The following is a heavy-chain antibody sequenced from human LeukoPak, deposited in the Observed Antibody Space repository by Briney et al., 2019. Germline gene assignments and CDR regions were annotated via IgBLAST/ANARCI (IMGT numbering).Heavy chain of an antibody. Sequence: SETLSLTCTVSGGSISGDYWSWIRQPAGKGLEWIGRINTSGNTNYNSSLKSRVTMSVDTSKNQFSLKLSSVTAADAAVYYCARGWGYMDVWGRGTTVTVSS. CDR1: GGSISGDY. J-gene: IGHJ6*03. D-gene: IGHD1-26*01. CDR2: INTSGNT. CDR3: ARGWGYMDV. V-gene: IGHV4-4*07.